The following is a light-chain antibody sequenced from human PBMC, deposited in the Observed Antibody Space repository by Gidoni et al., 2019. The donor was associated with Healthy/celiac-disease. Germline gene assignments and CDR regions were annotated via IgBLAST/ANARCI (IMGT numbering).Light chain of an antibody. J-gene: IGKJ2*01. CDR3: QQSYSTPYT. V-gene: IGKV1-39*01. CDR2: AAS. Sequence: DIHMTQSPSSLSASVGDRVTITCRASQSISSYLNWYQQKPGKAPKLLIYAASSLQSGVPSRFSGSGSGTDFTLTISSLQPEDFATYYCQQSYSTPYTFXXXTKLEIK. CDR1: QSISSY.